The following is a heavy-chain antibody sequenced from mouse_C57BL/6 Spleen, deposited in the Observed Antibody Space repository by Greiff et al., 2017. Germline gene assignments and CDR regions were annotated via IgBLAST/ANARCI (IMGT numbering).Heavy chain of an antibody. V-gene: IGHV1-69*01. CDR3: ARGDYGSSFYAMDY. CDR2: LDPSDSYT. Sequence: VQLQQPGAELVMPGASVKLSCKASGYTFTSYWMHWVKQRPGQGLEWIGELDPSDSYTNYNQKFKGKSTLTVDKSSSTAYMQLSSLTSDDSAVYYCARGDYGSSFYAMDYWGQGTSVTVSS. J-gene: IGHJ4*01. CDR1: GYTFTSYW. D-gene: IGHD1-1*01.